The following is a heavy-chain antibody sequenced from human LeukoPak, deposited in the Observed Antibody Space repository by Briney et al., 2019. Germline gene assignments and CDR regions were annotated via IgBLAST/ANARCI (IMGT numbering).Heavy chain of an antibody. D-gene: IGHD1-26*01. CDR3: ARVFSGTYLNYHHFDY. CDR1: GFTFSHYS. CDR2: ISTSSSYI. J-gene: IGHJ4*02. V-gene: IGHV3-21*01. Sequence: GGSLRLSCTASGFTFSHYSMNWVRQAPGKGLEWVSSISTSSSYIYYADSVKGRFTVSRNNAKNSLYLQMDSLRDEDTAVYYCARVFSGTYLNYHHFDYWGQGTLVTVSS.